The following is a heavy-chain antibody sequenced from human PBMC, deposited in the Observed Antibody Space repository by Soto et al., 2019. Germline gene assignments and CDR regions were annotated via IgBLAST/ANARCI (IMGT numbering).Heavy chain of an antibody. CDR2: IYYSGST. J-gene: IGHJ4*02. V-gene: IGHV4-59*01. D-gene: IGHD1-26*01. Sequence: ETLSLTCTVSGGSISSYYWSWIRQPPGKGLEWIGYIYYSGSTNYNPSLKSRVTISVDTSKNQFSLKLSSVTAADTAVYYCATARIVGATAPFDYWGQGTLVTVSS. CDR1: GGSISSYY. CDR3: ATARIVGATAPFDY.